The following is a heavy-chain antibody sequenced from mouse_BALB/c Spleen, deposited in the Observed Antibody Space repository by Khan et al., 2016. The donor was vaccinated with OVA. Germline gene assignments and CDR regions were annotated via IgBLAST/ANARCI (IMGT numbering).Heavy chain of an antibody. Sequence: VQLQESGPGLVAPSQSLSITCTVSGFSLTSYGVHWVRQPPGKGLVWLGVIWTGGSTNYNSALMSRLSISKDNSKSQVFLKMNSLQTDDTAIYYCARYYGNYGWYFDVWGAGTTVTVSS. V-gene: IGHV2-9*02. D-gene: IGHD2-1*01. CDR1: GFSLTSYG. J-gene: IGHJ1*01. CDR2: IWTGGST. CDR3: ARYYGNYGWYFDV.